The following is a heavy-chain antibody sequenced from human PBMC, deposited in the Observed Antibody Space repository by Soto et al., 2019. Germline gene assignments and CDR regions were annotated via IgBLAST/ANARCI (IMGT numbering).Heavy chain of an antibody. D-gene: IGHD1-1*01. CDR1: GYTFTNYG. CDR3: ATTTVGDY. CDR2: INPYDGHT. V-gene: IGHV1-18*04. Sequence: QVQLVQSGAEVKNPGASVKVSCTASGYTFTNYGISWVRQAPGQGLEWMGWINPYDGHTNYAQKFQGRVTMTTDTSTSTAYMEVKSLTSNDTAVYYCATTTVGDYWGQGTLVTVSS. J-gene: IGHJ4*02.